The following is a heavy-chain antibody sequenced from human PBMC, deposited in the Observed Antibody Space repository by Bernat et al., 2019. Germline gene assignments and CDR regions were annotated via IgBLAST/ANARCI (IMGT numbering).Heavy chain of an antibody. J-gene: IGHJ4*02. V-gene: IGHV3-48*03. CDR2: ISRSGTTI. Sequence: EVQVVESGGGLVQPGGSLRLSCEVSGFTFSDYEMNWVRQAPGKGLEWISYISRSGTTIDYADSVKCRFTISRDNAKNSLYLQMNSLRAEDTALYYCAGLYYGSGVHWGQGTLVTVSS. CDR3: AGLYYGSGVH. CDR1: GFTFSDYE. D-gene: IGHD3-10*01.